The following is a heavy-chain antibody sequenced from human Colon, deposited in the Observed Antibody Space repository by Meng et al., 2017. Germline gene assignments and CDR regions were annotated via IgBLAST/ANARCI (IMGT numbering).Heavy chain of an antibody. V-gene: IGHV3-23*01. CDR3: AKIGYCSGGSCTWFDP. CDR1: GFTFGSSS. D-gene: IGHD2-15*01. CDR2: IGGSGGGP. Sequence: ESLTIPCAASGFTFGSSSMTWVRPAPGKGLEWVSAIGGSGGGPHYADPVTGRFPISRDNSKNTLYLQMNSLRAEDTAVYYCAKIGYCSGGSCTWFDPWGQGTLVTVSS. J-gene: IGHJ5*02.